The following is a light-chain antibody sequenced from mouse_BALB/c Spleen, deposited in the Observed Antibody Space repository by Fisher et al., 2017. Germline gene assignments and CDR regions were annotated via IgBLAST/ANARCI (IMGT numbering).Light chain of an antibody. CDR3: QQYHSYPPT. CDR2: STS. Sequence: IVLTQSPAIMSASPGEKVTMTCRASSSVSYMHWYQQKPGSSPKLWIYSTSNLASGVPARFSGSGSGTSYSLTISSMEAEDAATYCCQQYHSYPPTFGGGTKLEIK. J-gene: IGKJ1*01. CDR1: SSVSY. V-gene: IGKV4-61*01.